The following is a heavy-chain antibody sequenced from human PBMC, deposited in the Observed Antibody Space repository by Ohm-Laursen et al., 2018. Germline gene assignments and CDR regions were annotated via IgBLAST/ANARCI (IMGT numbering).Heavy chain of an antibody. CDR3: AKAKGTDNGYDYFGDH. CDR1: GFSLNNYA. J-gene: IGHJ4*02. CDR2: ISNDGTIK. V-gene: IGHV3-30*18. D-gene: IGHD5-12*01. Sequence: SLRLSCAASGFSLNNYAMHWVRQAPGKGLEWLAVISNDGTIKRYIDSVKGRFSISRDTSKNTLFLQMGRVRVEDTAVYYCAKAKGTDNGYDYFGDHWGQGTLVTVSS.